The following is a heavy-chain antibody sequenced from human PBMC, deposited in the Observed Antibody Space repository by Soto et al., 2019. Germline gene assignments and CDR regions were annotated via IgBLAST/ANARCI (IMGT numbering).Heavy chain of an antibody. Sequence: EVQLVESGGGPVKPGGSLRLSCAASGFTFSSYSMNWVRQAPGKGLEWVSSISSSSSYIYYADSVKGRFTISRDNAKNSLYLQMNSLRAEDTAVYYCARDDYGGNSEPYWGQGTLVTVSS. CDR2: ISSSSSYI. V-gene: IGHV3-21*01. CDR3: ARDDYGGNSEPY. J-gene: IGHJ4*02. CDR1: GFTFSSYS. D-gene: IGHD4-17*01.